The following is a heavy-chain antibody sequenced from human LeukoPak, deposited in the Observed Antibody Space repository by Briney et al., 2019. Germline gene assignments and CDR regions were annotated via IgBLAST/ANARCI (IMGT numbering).Heavy chain of an antibody. Sequence: ASVKVSCKASGYTFTSYDINWVRQATGQGLEWMGWMNPNSGNTDYAQKFPGRVTMTRNTSISTAYMELSSLRSEDTAVYYCARVPAGYYYYYYMDVWGKGTTVTVSS. J-gene: IGHJ6*03. D-gene: IGHD2-2*01. CDR3: ARVPAGYYYYYYMDV. V-gene: IGHV1-8*01. CDR2: MNPNSGNT. CDR1: GYTFTSYD.